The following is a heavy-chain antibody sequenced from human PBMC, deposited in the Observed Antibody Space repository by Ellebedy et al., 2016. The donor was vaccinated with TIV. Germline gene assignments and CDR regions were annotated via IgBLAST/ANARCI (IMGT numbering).Heavy chain of an antibody. CDR1: GYTFTGYY. CDR3: ARDRYYYGSGSRRPSAMDV. Sequence: ASVKVSCXASGYTFTGYYMHWVRQAPGQGLEWMGWINPNSGGTNYAQKFQGRVTMTRDTSTSTVYMELSSLRSEDTAVYYCARDRYYYGSGSRRPSAMDVWGKGTTVTVSS. CDR2: INPNSGGT. V-gene: IGHV1-2*02. D-gene: IGHD3-10*01. J-gene: IGHJ6*03.